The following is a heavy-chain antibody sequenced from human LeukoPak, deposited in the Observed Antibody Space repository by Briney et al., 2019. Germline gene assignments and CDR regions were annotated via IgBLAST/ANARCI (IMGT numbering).Heavy chain of an antibody. Sequence: PGGSLRLSCAASEFTFRGYWMKWVRQAPGKGPEGVGNINQEGSEKHYVDSVKGRFTISRDNAKNSLFLQMNSLRVEHTAVFYCARDGFVGAADYWGQGTLVTVSS. V-gene: IGHV3-7*01. CDR3: ARDGFVGAADY. D-gene: IGHD6-13*01. CDR1: EFTFRGYW. CDR2: INQEGSEK. J-gene: IGHJ4*02.